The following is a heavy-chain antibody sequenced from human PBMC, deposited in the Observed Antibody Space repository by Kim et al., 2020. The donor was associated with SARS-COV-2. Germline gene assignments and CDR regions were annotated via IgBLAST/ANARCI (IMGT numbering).Heavy chain of an antibody. Sequence: SETLSLTCTVSGGSISSSSYYWGWIRQPPGKGLEWIGSIYYSGSTYYNPSLKSRVTISVDTSKNRFSLKLSSVTAADTAVYYCARVYYDSSGSYWGQGTLVTVSS. J-gene: IGHJ4*02. CDR2: IYYSGST. V-gene: IGHV4-39*07. D-gene: IGHD3-22*01. CDR1: GGSISSSSYY. CDR3: ARVYYDSSGSY.